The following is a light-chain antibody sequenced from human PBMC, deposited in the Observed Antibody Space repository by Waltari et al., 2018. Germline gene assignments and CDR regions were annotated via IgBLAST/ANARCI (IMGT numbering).Light chain of an antibody. CDR2: DAS. V-gene: IGKV3-20*01. Sequence: EIVLTQSPGTMSLSPGERATLSCRASQSVGKYLAWYQQKPCQAPRLLMYDASTRATGLPDRFSGSGSWTDFILTISRLEPEDFAVYYCQKYVSLPATFGQGTNVEIK. J-gene: IGKJ1*01. CDR3: QKYVSLPAT. CDR1: QSVGKY.